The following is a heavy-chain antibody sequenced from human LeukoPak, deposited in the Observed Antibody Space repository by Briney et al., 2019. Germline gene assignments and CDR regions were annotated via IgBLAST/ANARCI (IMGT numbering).Heavy chain of an antibody. Sequence: TVKVSCKASGGTFSSYAISWVRQAPGQGLEWMGGIIPIFGTANYAQKFQGRVTITADESTSTAYMELSSLRSEDTAVYYCARDQLVREIYYYYYYMDVWGKGTTVTVSS. CDR2: IIPIFGTA. J-gene: IGHJ6*03. V-gene: IGHV1-69*13. D-gene: IGHD3-10*01. CDR3: ARDQLVREIYYYYYYMDV. CDR1: GGTFSSYA.